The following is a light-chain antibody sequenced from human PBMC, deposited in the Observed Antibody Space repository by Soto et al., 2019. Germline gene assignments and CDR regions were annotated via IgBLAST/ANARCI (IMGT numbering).Light chain of an antibody. CDR3: QQYYTYWHM. CDR1: QSISSW. J-gene: IGKJ1*01. CDR2: KAS. Sequence: DIQMTQSPSTLSASVGDRVTITCRASQSISSWLAWHQQKPGKAPKLLIYKASSLESGVPSTFSGSGSGTEFTLTISSLQPDDFATYYCQQYYTYWHMFGQGTKV. V-gene: IGKV1-5*03.